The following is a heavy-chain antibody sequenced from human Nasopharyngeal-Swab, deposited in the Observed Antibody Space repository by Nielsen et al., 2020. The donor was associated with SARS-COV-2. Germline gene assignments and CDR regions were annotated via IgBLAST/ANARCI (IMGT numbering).Heavy chain of an antibody. V-gene: IGHV5-51*01. Sequence: GESLKISCQGSGYTFSSYWIAWVRQMPGKGLEWMGMIYPSDSDTRYNPYFQGQVTMSVDKSINTAYLHWSSLKASDTAMYYCARHGGFCSSTNCYGGWFDPWGQGTQVIVSS. D-gene: IGHD2-2*01. CDR3: ARHGGFCSSTNCYGGWFDP. CDR2: IYPSDSDT. J-gene: IGHJ5*02. CDR1: GYTFSSYW.